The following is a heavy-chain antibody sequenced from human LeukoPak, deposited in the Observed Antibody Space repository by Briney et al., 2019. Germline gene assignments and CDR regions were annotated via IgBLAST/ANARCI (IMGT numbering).Heavy chain of an antibody. Sequence: SETLSLTCTVSGGSISSGDYYWTWIRQPPGKGLEWVAFIYNSGSSYYNPSLQGRLTISVDTSNNQFSLRLSSVTAADTAVYYCARGLGSSWYGDWGQGILVTVSS. CDR3: ARGLGSSWYGD. J-gene: IGHJ4*02. CDR1: GGSISSGDYY. CDR2: IYNSGSS. V-gene: IGHV4-30-4*01. D-gene: IGHD6-13*01.